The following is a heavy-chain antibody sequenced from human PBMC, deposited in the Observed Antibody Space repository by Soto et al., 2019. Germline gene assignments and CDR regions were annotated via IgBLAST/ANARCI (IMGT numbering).Heavy chain of an antibody. D-gene: IGHD2-2*01. CDR2: ISGSGGST. CDR1: GFTFSSYA. CDR3: ARSLGYCSSTSCYDPYYYGMDV. V-gene: IGHV3-23*01. Sequence: PGGSLRLSCAASGFTFSSYAMSWVRQAPGKGLEWVSAISGSGGSTYYADSVKGRFTISRDNSKNTLYLQMNSLRAEDTAVYYCARSLGYCSSTSCYDPYYYGMDVWGQGTTVTVSS. J-gene: IGHJ6*02.